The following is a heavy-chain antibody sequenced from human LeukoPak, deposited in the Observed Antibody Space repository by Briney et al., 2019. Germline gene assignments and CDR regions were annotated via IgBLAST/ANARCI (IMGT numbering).Heavy chain of an antibody. CDR3: ARDGSPAI. Sequence: SETLSLTCTVSGGSISNYYWSWVRQPPGRGLEWIAYIYYSGSTHYNPSLQSRVTISVDTSKNQFSLKVKSVTAADTAIYYCARDGSPAIWGQGTLVTVSS. J-gene: IGHJ4*02. V-gene: IGHV4-59*01. CDR1: GGSISNYY. D-gene: IGHD3-10*01. CDR2: IYYSGST.